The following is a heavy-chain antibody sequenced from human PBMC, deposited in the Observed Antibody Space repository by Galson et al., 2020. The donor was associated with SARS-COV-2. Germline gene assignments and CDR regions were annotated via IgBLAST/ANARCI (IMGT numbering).Heavy chain of an antibody. J-gene: IGHJ6*02. D-gene: IGHD3-16*01. CDR2: ISYDGGNK. Sequence: GESLKISCAASGSIFRSHGMHWVRQAPGKGLEWVAAISYDGGNKYYADSVKGRFTISRDNSKNTLYLQMNSLRAEDTAVYYCARATQGGYYYGMDVWGQGTTVTVSS. V-gene: IGHV3-30*03. CDR3: ARATQGGYYYGMDV. CDR1: GSIFRSHG.